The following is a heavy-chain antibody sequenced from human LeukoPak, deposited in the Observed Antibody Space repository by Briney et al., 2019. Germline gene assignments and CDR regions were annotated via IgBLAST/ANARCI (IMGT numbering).Heavy chain of an antibody. CDR2: IYYSGST. J-gene: IGHJ6*03. CDR1: GGSISSYY. V-gene: IGHV4-59*01. Sequence: SETLSLTWTVSGGSISSYYWSWIRQPPGKGLEWVGYIYYSGSTNYNPSLKSRVTISVDTSKNQFSLKLSSVTAADTAVYYCARERKSTMVRGVIAPYYYYMDVWGKGTTVTVSS. CDR3: ARERKSTMVRGVIAPYYYYMDV. D-gene: IGHD3-10*01.